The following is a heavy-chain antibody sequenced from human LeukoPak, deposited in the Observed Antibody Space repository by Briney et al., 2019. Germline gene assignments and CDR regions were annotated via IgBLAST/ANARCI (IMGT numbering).Heavy chain of an antibody. Sequence: ASVKVSCKASAYTFTDSYMHWVRQAPGQGLERMGWINPNSGGTKYAQKFQGRVTMTRDTSISTAYMELSRLRSDDTAVYFCARDQRVYYDFDYWGQGTLVTVSS. V-gene: IGHV1-2*02. D-gene: IGHD3-3*01. CDR3: ARDQRVYYDFDY. CDR1: AYTFTDSY. CDR2: INPNSGGT. J-gene: IGHJ4*02.